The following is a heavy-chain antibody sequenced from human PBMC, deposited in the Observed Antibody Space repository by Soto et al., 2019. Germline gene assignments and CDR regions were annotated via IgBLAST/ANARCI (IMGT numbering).Heavy chain of an antibody. CDR3: VRDGSKTLRDWFDP. Sequence: QVQLQESGPGLVKPSETLSLSCSVSGGSISKFYWSWIRKTAGKGLEWMGRVYATGTTDYNPSLRSRVSMSVDISKKPFSLRLTSVTAADTGVYYCVRDGSKTLRDWFDPWGQGKLVTVSS. CDR2: VYATGTT. V-gene: IGHV4-4*07. J-gene: IGHJ5*02. CDR1: GGSISKFY.